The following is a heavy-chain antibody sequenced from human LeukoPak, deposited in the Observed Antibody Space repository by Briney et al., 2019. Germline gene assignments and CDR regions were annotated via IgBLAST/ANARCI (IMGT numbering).Heavy chain of an antibody. Sequence: AETLCLTCTVSGGSISSYYWSWIRQPPGKGLEWIGYIYYSGSTNYNPSLKSRVTISVDTSKNQFSLRLSSVTAADTAVYYCAREDIVAAGTTVSFQYWGQGTLFT. D-gene: IGHD6-13*01. CDR1: GGSISSYY. V-gene: IGHV4-59*01. CDR2: IYYSGST. J-gene: IGHJ1*01. CDR3: AREDIVAAGTTVSFQY.